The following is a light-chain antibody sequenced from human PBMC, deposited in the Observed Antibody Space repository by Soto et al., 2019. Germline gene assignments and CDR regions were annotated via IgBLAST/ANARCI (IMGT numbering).Light chain of an antibody. CDR2: DAS. Sequence: EIVLTQSPATLSLSPGERATVACRASQSVSSYLAWYQQKPGQAPRLLIYDASNRATGIPARFSGSGSGTDFTLPISGLEPEDFAVYYCQQRSNWPPTFGQGTKVEIK. CDR1: QSVSSY. J-gene: IGKJ1*01. V-gene: IGKV3-11*01. CDR3: QQRSNWPPT.